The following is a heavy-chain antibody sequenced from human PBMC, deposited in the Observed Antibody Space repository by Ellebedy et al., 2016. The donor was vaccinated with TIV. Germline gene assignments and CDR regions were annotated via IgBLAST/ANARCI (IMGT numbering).Heavy chain of an antibody. Sequence: GESLKISCAASGFTFSSYGMHWVRQAPGKGLEWVAAIRNYGNNAYSADSVKGRFTISKENSKNTLYLQMNSLRAEETALYYCARRYGSGTYYLDPWGQGTLVTVSS. CDR3: ARRYGSGTYYLDP. D-gene: IGHD3-10*01. CDR1: GFTFSSYG. J-gene: IGHJ5*01. V-gene: IGHV3-33*01. CDR2: IRNYGNNA.